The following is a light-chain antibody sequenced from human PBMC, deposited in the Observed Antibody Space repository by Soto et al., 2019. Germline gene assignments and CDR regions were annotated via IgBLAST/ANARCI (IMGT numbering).Light chain of an antibody. J-gene: IGLJ2*01. CDR1: SSDVGGSNY. CDR2: EVS. Sequence: QSALTQPPSASGSPGQSVTISCTGTSSDVGGSNYVSWYQQQPGKAPKLMIYEVSERPSGVPDRFSGSKSGNTASLTVSGLQAEDEADYYCSSYAGSNIVVFGGGTKLT. V-gene: IGLV2-8*01. CDR3: SSYAGSNIVV.